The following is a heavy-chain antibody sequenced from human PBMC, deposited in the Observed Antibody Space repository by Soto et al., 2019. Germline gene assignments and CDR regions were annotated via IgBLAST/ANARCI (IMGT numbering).Heavy chain of an antibody. Sequence: EVQLLESGGGLVQPGGSLRLSCAASGFTFSTYAMTWVRQAPGKGLEWVSIISGSGGSTYYADSVKGRFTISRDNSKKSIYPQINALKTYDPAMYYRATEAVAHDLAGRGGSAYFDSWGQGTLVTVSS. J-gene: IGHJ4*02. CDR1: GFTFSTYA. CDR3: ATEAVAHDLAGRGGSAYFDS. V-gene: IGHV3-23*01. D-gene: IGHD6-13*01. CDR2: ISGSGGST.